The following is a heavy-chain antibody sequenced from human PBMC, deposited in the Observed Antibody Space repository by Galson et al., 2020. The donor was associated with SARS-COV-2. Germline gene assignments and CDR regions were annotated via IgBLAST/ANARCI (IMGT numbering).Heavy chain of an antibody. V-gene: IGHV4-59*08. CDR2: IYYSGST. CDR1: GGSISSYY. J-gene: IGHJ6*03. Sequence: SETLSLTCTVPGGSISSYYWSWIRQPPGKGLEWIGYIYYSGSTNYNPSLKSRVTISVDTSKNQFSLKLSSVTAADTAVYYCARRSGIVGATGNYDYMDVWGKGTTVTVSS. CDR3: ARRSGIVGATGNYDYMDV. D-gene: IGHD1-26*01.